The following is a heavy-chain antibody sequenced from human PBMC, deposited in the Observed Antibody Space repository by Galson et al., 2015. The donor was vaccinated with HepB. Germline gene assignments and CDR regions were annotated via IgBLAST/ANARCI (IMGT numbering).Heavy chain of an antibody. Sequence: CAISGDSVSSNSAVWNWIRQSPSRGLVWLGRTYYRPRWYNDYAVSVKSRISINADTSKNQVSLQLNSVTPDDTAVYYCAYGVDVWGQGTRVTVS. CDR2: TYYRPRWYN. CDR1: GDSVSSNSAV. CDR3: AYGVDV. V-gene: IGHV6-1*01. J-gene: IGHJ6*02.